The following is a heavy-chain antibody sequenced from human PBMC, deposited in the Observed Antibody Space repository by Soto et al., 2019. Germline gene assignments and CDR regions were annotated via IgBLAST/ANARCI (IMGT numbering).Heavy chain of an antibody. V-gene: IGHV4-59*08. CDR1: GGSISSYY. CDR3: VRLIGNSWLDS. J-gene: IGHJ5*01. Sequence: SETLSLTCTVSGGSISSYYWSWIRQPPGKGLEWIGYIYYSGSTNYNPSLKSRVTISVDTSKNQFSLHLSSVTPDDTAVYYCVRLIGNSWLDSWGQGTPVTAPQ. CDR2: IYYSGST.